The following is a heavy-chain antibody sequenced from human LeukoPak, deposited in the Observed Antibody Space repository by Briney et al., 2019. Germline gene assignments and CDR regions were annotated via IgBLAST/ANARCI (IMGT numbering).Heavy chain of an antibody. J-gene: IGHJ4*02. V-gene: IGHV3-30*03. CDR3: ARGSQYSRAF. Sequence: GRSLRLSCAPSGFTFSTYGMHWVRQAPGKGLEWVAVISYDGSHKYYADSVKGRFTISRDNAKNSLYLQMNSLRVEDTAVYYCARGSQYSRAFWGQGTLVTVSS. CDR1: GFTFSTYG. CDR2: ISYDGSHK. D-gene: IGHD6-6*01.